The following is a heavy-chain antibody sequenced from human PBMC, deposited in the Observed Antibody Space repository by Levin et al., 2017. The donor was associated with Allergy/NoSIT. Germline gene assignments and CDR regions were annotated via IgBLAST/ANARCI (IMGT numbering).Heavy chain of an antibody. CDR1: GFTFSSYE. V-gene: IGHV3-48*03. Sequence: GGSLRLSCAASGFTFSSYEMNWVRQAPGKGLEWVSYISSSGSTIYYADSVKGRFTISRDNAKNSLYLQMNSLRAEDTAVYYCARFRAARHPNWFDPWGQGTLVTVSS. D-gene: IGHD6-6*01. CDR2: ISSSGSTI. J-gene: IGHJ5*02. CDR3: ARFRAARHPNWFDP.